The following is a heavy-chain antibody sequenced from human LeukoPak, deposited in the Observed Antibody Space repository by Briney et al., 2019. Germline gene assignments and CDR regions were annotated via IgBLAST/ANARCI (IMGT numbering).Heavy chain of an antibody. D-gene: IGHD3-16*02. J-gene: IGHJ5*02. Sequence: PGGSLRLSCAASGFTFSSYAMHWVRQAPGKGLEYVSAISSNGGSTYYANSVKGRFTISRDNSKNTPYLQMGSLRAEDMAVYYCARGMITFGGVIVHNWFDPWGQGTLVTVSS. CDR2: ISSNGGST. CDR3: ARGMITFGGVIVHNWFDP. V-gene: IGHV3-64*01. CDR1: GFTFSSYA.